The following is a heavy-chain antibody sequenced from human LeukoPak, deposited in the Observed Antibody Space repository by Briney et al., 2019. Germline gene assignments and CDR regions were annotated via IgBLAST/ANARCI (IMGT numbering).Heavy chain of an antibody. J-gene: IGHJ5*02. V-gene: IGHV4-59*08. CDR1: GGSISSYY. CDR2: IYYSGST. CDR3: ARLSGWTSSGNWFDP. Sequence: SETLSLTCTVSGGSISSYYWSWIRQPPGKGLEWIGYIYYSGSTNYNPSLKSRVTISVDTSKNQFSLKLSSVTAADTAVYYCARLSGWTSSGNWFDPWGQGTLVTVSS. D-gene: IGHD2-2*01.